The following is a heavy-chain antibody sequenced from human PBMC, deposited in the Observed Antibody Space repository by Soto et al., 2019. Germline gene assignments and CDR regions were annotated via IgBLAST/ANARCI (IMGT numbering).Heavy chain of an antibody. J-gene: IGHJ6*02. D-gene: IGHD6-19*01. CDR1: GGSFSGYY. CDR3: ARGPRQWPVTYYYYYYGMDV. Sequence: SETLSLTCAVYGGSFSGYYWSWIRQPPGKGLEWIGEINHSGSTNYNPSLKSRVTISVDTSKNQFSLKLSSVTAADTAVYYCARGPRQWPVTYYYYYYGMDVWGQGTTVTVSS. CDR2: INHSGST. V-gene: IGHV4-34*01.